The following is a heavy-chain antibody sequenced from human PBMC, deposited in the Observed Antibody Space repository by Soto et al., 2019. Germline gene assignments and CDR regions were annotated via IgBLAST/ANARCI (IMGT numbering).Heavy chain of an antibody. CDR1: GASFSGSY. J-gene: IGHJ4*01. CDR3: AVWSALTQYYFDS. Sequence: SETLSLTCAVSGASFSGSYWSWIRQPPGKGLEWIGYAYYSGTTVYNPSLKSRVSISVDTSKKHVSLRLNSVTAADTAVYYCAVWSALTQYYFDSWGHGTLVTVSS. D-gene: IGHD3-3*01. CDR2: AYYSGTT. V-gene: IGHV4-59*13.